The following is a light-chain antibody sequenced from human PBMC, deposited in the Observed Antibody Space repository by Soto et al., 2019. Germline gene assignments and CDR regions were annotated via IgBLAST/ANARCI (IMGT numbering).Light chain of an antibody. CDR2: GAS. V-gene: IGKV3-20*01. J-gene: IGKJ4*01. CDR3: QQYGDSLT. CDR1: QSVSSIY. Sequence: EIVLTQSPGTLSLSPGERATLSCRASQSVSSIYLAWYQQKPGQAPRLLIYGASSRATGIPDRFSGSGSGTDFTLTITRREPEDFAVYYCQQYGDSLTFGGGTKVEIK.